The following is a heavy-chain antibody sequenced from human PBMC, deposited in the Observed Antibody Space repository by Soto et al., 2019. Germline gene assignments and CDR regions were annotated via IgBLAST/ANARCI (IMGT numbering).Heavy chain of an antibody. V-gene: IGHV4-31*03. CDR2: IFYSGSF. J-gene: IGHJ4*02. CDR3: ARAPETPPILGVVRPYFFNY. Sequence: QVQLQESGPGLVKPSQTLSLTCTVSGDSISSGGSYWSWIRQRPGKGLEWIGYIFYSGSFYYTPSLKARFMISPDTAKNQFPLRLTSVTAADTAVYYCARAPETPPILGVVRPYFFNYWGQGTLVTVSS. CDR1: GDSISSGGSY. D-gene: IGHD3-3*01.